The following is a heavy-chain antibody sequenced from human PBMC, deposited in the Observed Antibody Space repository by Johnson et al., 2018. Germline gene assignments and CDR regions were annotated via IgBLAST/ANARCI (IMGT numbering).Heavy chain of an antibody. CDR1: GFTFSSYG. CDR2: IWYDGSNN. CDR3: ARELGVVAYSEYFQH. D-gene: IGHD2-15*01. V-gene: IGHV3-33*01. Sequence: QVQLLESGGGVVQPGRSLRLSCAASGFTFSSYGIHWVRQAPGKGLEWVAVIWYDGSNNYYADYVKGRFTISRDNSKNTLYLQMNSLRAEDTAVYYCARELGVVAYSEYFQHWGQGTLVTVSS. J-gene: IGHJ1*01.